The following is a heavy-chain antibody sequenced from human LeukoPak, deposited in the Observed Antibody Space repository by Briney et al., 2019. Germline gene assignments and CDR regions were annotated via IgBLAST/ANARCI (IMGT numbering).Heavy chain of an antibody. J-gene: IGHJ3*02. CDR1: VISVSSNY. V-gene: IGHV3-53*01. Sequence: GGSLRLSCAASVISVSSNYMNWVRQAPGQGLEWVSVIYSGGSTYYADSVKGRFTISRDDSKNTVYLHMNSLTPEDTAVYYCARDMSPWETRNPDAFDIWGQGTVVTVSS. D-gene: IGHD1-14*01. CDR3: ARDMSPWETRNPDAFDI. CDR2: IYSGGST.